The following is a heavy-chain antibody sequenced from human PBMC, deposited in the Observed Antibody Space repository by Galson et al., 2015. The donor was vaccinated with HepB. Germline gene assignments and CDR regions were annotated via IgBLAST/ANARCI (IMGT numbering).Heavy chain of an antibody. V-gene: IGHV3-30*02. D-gene: IGHD1-1*01. CDR2: IRYDGSRK. Sequence: SLRLSCAASGFTFSNYGMHWVRQGPGKWLEWVAFIRYDGSRKYYLDSVRGRFTISRDNSKNTMYLQMNRLRAEDTAVYYCAKDPGYKYDIYYFDDWGQGTLVTVSS. J-gene: IGHJ4*02. CDR1: GFTFSNYG. CDR3: AKDPGYKYDIYYFDD.